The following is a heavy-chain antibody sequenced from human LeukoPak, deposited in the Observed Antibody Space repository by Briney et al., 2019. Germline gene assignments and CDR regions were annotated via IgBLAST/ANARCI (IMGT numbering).Heavy chain of an antibody. J-gene: IGHJ4*02. CDR1: GFTFSSYG. Sequence: GGSLRLSCAASGFTFSSYGMSWVRQAPGKGLEWVSATSGSGGSTYYADSVKGRFTISRDNSKNTLYLQMNSLRAEDTAVYYCAKRLGYCSGGSCPKTIDYWGQGTLVTVSS. CDR3: AKRLGYCSGGSCPKTIDY. CDR2: TSGSGGST. V-gene: IGHV3-23*01. D-gene: IGHD2-15*01.